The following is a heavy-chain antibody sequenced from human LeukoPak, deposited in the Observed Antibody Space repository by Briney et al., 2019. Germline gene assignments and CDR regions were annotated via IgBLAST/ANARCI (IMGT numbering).Heavy chain of an antibody. CDR3: ATILRDFWSGYYLNWLDP. CDR2: VDPEEGKT. J-gene: IGHJ5*02. D-gene: IGHD3-3*01. V-gene: IGHV1-69-2*01. Sequence: ASVKISCKVSGYTFTDYYMHWVQQAPGKGLEWMGLVDPEEGKTIYPEKFHGRVTITADTSTDTAYMELSSLSSEDTAVYYCATILRDFWSGYYLNWLDPWGQRTLVTVSS. CDR1: GYTFTDYY.